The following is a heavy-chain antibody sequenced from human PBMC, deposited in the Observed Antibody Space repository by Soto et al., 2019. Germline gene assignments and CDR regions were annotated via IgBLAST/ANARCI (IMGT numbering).Heavy chain of an antibody. CDR2: IPSKTNTYAT. CDR3: TRQHLDVPVASAIDY. D-gene: IGHD6-19*01. V-gene: IGHV3-73*02. CDR1: GFTFSGST. J-gene: IGHJ4*02. Sequence: EVQLVESGGGLVQPGGSLKLSCAASGFTFSGSTIHWVRQTSGKGLEWVDRIPSKTNTYATAYAASVKGRFTISRDDSKNTAYLQMDSLKTEDTAVYYCTRQHLDVPVASAIDYWGQGTLVTVSS.